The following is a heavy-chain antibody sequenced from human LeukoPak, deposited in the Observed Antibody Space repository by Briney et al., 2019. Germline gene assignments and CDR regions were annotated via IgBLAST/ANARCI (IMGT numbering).Heavy chain of an antibody. CDR3: GRAFIYGRLFDL. CDR1: GYNFGDHW. V-gene: IGHV5-51*01. D-gene: IGHD2/OR15-2a*01. Sequence: GKSLEISCQGSGYNFGDHWIVWVRPKPGKEYMGIIYPGDSDAEYSPSFQGQVTISADKSISTAYLQWSSLKASDTAMYFCGRAFIYGRLFDLWGQGTLVTVSS. J-gene: IGHJ4*02. CDR2: IYPGDSDA.